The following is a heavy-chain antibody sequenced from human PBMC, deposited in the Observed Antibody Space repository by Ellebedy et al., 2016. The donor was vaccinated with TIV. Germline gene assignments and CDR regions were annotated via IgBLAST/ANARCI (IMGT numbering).Heavy chain of an antibody. V-gene: IGHV3-48*01. D-gene: IGHD3-3*01. Sequence: GGSLRLXXAASGFTFSSYSMNWVRQAPGKGLEWVSYISSSSSTIYYADSVKGRFTISRDNAKNSLYLQMNSLRAEDTAVYYCARDGDFWSGYFWGQGTLVTVSS. CDR3: ARDGDFWSGYF. CDR2: ISSSSSTI. CDR1: GFTFSSYS. J-gene: IGHJ4*02.